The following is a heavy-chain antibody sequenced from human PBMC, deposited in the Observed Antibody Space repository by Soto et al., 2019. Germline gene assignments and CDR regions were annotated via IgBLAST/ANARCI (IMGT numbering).Heavy chain of an antibody. CDR3: AREGAVADKLGGGGDFDY. J-gene: IGHJ4*02. D-gene: IGHD6-19*01. CDR2: ISAYNGNT. V-gene: IGHV1-18*01. CDR1: GYTFTSYD. Sequence: QVQLVQSGAEVKKPGASVKVSCKASGYTFTSYDISWVRQAPGQGLEWMGWISAYNGNTNYGQKLQGRVTMTTDTAKSTAYRELRSRRADDTGVDDGAREGAVADKLGGGGDFDYWGQGTLVTVSS.